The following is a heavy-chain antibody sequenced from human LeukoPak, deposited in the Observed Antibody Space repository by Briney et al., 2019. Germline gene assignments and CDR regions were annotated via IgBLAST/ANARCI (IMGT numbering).Heavy chain of an antibody. CDR1: GFTFSSYA. CDR3: AKEEQYYYDSSGYYYGDAFDI. D-gene: IGHD3-22*01. V-gene: IGHV3-23*01. J-gene: IGHJ3*02. Sequence: GGSLRLSCAASGFTFSSYAMSWVRQAPGEGLEWVSAISGSGGSTYYADSVKGRFTISRDNSKNTLYLQMNSLRAEDTAVYYCAKEEQYYYDSSGYYYGDAFDIWGQGTMVTVSS. CDR2: ISGSGGST.